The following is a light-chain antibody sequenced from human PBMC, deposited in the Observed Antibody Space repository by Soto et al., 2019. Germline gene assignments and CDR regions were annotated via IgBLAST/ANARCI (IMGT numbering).Light chain of an antibody. CDR2: DVS. CDR3: SSYTSSSTHV. V-gene: IGLV2-14*01. Sequence: QSVLTQPPSVSGAPGQRVTISCTGSSSNIGAGYDVSWYQQHPGKAPKLMIYDVSNRPSGVSNRFSGSKSGNTASLTISGLQAEDEADYYCSSYTSSSTHVFGTGTKVTVL. CDR1: SSNIGAGYD. J-gene: IGLJ1*01.